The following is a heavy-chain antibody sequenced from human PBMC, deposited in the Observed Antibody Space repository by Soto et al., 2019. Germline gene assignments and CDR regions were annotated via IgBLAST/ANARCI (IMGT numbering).Heavy chain of an antibody. Sequence: GASVKVSCTASGYTFTSYYMHWVRQAPGQGLEWMGIINPSGGSTSYAQKFQGRVTMTRDTSTSTVYMELSSLRSEDTAVYYCARAYLDPDAFDIWGQGTMVTVSS. CDR1: GYTFTSYY. J-gene: IGHJ3*02. V-gene: IGHV1-46*03. D-gene: IGHD2-2*02. CDR2: INPSGGST. CDR3: ARAYLDPDAFDI.